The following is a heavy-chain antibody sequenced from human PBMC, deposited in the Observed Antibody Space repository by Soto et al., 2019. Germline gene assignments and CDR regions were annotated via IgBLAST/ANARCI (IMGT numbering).Heavy chain of an antibody. CDR3: AREGVTMVRGIPTDWFDP. J-gene: IGHJ5*02. CDR1: GDRVSSNSAA. Sequence: SQTLSLTCAISGDRVSSNSAAWNWIRQSPSRGLEWLGRTYYRSKWYNDYAVSVKSRITINPDTSKNQFSLQLNSVTPEDTAVYYCAREGVTMVRGIPTDWFDPWGQGTLVT. V-gene: IGHV6-1*01. CDR2: TYYRSKWYN. D-gene: IGHD3-10*01.